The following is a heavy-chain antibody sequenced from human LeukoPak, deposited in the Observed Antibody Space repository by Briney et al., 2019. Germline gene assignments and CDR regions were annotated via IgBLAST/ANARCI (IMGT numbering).Heavy chain of an antibody. CDR2: LYTSGST. CDR1: GGSISSYY. CDR3: ARGGSSGYYYG. Sequence: SETLSLTCTVSGGSISSYYWSWIRQPAGKGLEWIGRLYTSGSTNYNPSLKSRVTMSIDTSKNQFSLKLTSMTAADTAVYYCARGGSSGYYYGWGQGTLVTVSS. V-gene: IGHV4-4*07. D-gene: IGHD3-22*01. J-gene: IGHJ4*02.